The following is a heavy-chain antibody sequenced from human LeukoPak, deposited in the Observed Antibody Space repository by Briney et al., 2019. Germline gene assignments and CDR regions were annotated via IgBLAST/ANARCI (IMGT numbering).Heavy chain of an antibody. D-gene: IGHD2-2*01. V-gene: IGHV3-23*01. CDR1: GFTFSGYA. CDR3: AREYCSGTSCPKPYYYYYYMDV. Sequence: GGSLRLSCGASGFTFSGYAMSWVRQAPGKGLEWVSTVSSSGAGTYYADSVKGRFTISRDNSKYTLYLQMNSLRAEDTAVYYCAREYCSGTSCPKPYYYYYYMDVWGKGTTVTVSS. J-gene: IGHJ6*03. CDR2: VSSSGAGT.